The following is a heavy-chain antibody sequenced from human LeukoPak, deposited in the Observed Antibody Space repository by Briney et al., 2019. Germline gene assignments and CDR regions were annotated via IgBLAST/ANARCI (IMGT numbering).Heavy chain of an antibody. CDR1: GFNFRSYG. D-gene: IGHD6-13*01. J-gene: IGHJ3*02. V-gene: IGHV3-23*01. CDR3: ARAIIAGDSFDI. Sequence: GGSPRLSCAASGFNFRSYGMSWARRAPGKGLEWVSAISGRVGSTHYADSVKGRFTISRDNSKNTLYLQMNSLRAEDTAVYYCARAIIAGDSFDIWGQGTMVTVSS. CDR2: ISGRVGST.